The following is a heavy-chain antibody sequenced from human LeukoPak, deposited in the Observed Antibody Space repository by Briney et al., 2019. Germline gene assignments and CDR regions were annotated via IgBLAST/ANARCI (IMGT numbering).Heavy chain of an antibody. CDR2: INPSSGGT. J-gene: IGHJ4*02. Sequence: GASVTVSCKASGYTFTGYYMHWVRQAPGQGLEWMGWINPSSGGTNYAQKFHGRVTMTRDTSISTVYMELSRLRADDTAVYYCARFIAAPYYFDYWGRGTLVTVSS. D-gene: IGHD6-13*01. CDR1: GYTFTGYY. CDR3: ARFIAAPYYFDY. V-gene: IGHV1-2*02.